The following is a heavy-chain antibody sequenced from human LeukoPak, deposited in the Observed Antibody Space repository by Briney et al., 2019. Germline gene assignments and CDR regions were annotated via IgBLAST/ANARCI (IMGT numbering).Heavy chain of an antibody. D-gene: IGHD3-9*01. CDR2: ISSDGGNE. Sequence: PGGSLRLSCAGSGFTFRNYGIHWVRQAPGRGLEWVTFISSDGGNEYYADSVKGRFTISRDNSKKMVYVQMNSLRAEDTAVYYCAKEGEAGYSGGFDHWGQGTLVTVSS. CDR3: AKEGEAGYSGGFDH. CDR1: GFTFRNYG. V-gene: IGHV3-30*18. J-gene: IGHJ4*02.